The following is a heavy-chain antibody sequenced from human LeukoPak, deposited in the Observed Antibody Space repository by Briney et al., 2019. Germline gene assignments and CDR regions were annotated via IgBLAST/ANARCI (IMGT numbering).Heavy chain of an antibody. J-gene: IGHJ5*02. D-gene: IGHD5-24*01. CDR2: IYSVGTA. V-gene: IGHV3-66*01. CDR3: AREGRDAPVDL. Sequence: PGGSLRLSCAASGFSISNFYMAWVRQAPGKGLEWVSLIYSVGTAYYADSVLGRFTLSRDVSKNTVFLQMNSLRPEDTAVYYCAREGRDAPVDLWGQGTRVTVSS. CDR1: GFSISNFY.